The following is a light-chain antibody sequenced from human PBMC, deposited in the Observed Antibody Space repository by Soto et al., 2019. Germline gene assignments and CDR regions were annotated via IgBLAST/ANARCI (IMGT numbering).Light chain of an antibody. V-gene: IGKV3-15*01. CDR1: QGVSSSY. Sequence: LSQSPGTLSFSPGERATLSCKASQGVSSSYLAWYQQKPGQAPRLLIYDASTRATGIPARFSGSGSGTEFTLTISSLQSEDFAVYYCQQFNNWGRTFGEGTKVDNK. CDR2: DAS. CDR3: QQFNNWGRT. J-gene: IGKJ4*01.